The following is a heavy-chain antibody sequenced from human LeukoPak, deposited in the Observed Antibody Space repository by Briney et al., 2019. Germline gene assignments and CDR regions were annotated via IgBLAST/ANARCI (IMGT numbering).Heavy chain of an antibody. J-gene: IGHJ4*02. CDR3: ARVRARSLDY. CDR2: IGSSGSTI. Sequence: GKSLRLSCAASGFTFSSYEMNWVRQAPGKGLEWVAYIGSSGSTIYYADSVKGRFTISRDNAKNSLYLQMNSLRAEDTAVYYCARVRARSLDYWGQGTLVTVSS. D-gene: IGHD3-22*01. V-gene: IGHV3-48*03. CDR1: GFTFSSYE.